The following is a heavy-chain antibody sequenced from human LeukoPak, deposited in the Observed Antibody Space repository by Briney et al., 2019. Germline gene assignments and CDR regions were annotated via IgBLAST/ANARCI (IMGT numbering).Heavy chain of an antibody. CDR2: IKRDGSAI. Sequence: GGSLRLSCAASGFTVSSNYMSWVRQAPGKGLEWVANIKRDGSAIHYVDSVKGRFTISRDNAKNTVYLQINSLRADDTAIYYCAKESPYTSPRNYYFDYWGQGTLVTVSS. CDR1: GFTVSSNY. J-gene: IGHJ4*02. CDR3: AKESPYTSPRNYYFDY. D-gene: IGHD1-14*01. V-gene: IGHV3-7*03.